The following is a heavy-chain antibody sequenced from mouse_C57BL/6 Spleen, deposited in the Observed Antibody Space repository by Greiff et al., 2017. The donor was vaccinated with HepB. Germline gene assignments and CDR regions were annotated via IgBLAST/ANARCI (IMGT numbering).Heavy chain of an antibody. CDR1: GYTFTSYW. CDR3: ATHYYGSGREDNY. D-gene: IGHD1-1*01. CDR2: IHPNSGST. V-gene: IGHV1-64*01. Sequence: QVQLQQSGAELVKPGASVKLSCKASGYTFTSYWMHWVKQRPGQGLEWIGMIHPNSGSTNYNEKFKSKATLTVDKSSSTAYMQLSSLTSEDSAVYYCATHYYGSGREDNYWGQGTTLTVSS. J-gene: IGHJ2*01.